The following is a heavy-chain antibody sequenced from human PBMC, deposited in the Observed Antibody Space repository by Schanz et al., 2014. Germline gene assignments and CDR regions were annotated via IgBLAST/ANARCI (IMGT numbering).Heavy chain of an antibody. D-gene: IGHD2-15*01. CDR3: ARGGVVVVTAALNWFDP. V-gene: IGHV7-4-1*02. J-gene: IGHJ5*02. CDR2: INTNNGDP. CDR1: GYSFTSFA. Sequence: QAQLVQSGGEVKKPGASLKVSCKASGYSFTSFAMNWVRQAPGQGLEWMGWINTNNGDPTYAQGFTGRFVFSLDTSVSTAYLQISSLKAEDTAVYYCARGGVVVVTAALNWFDPWGQGTLVTVSS.